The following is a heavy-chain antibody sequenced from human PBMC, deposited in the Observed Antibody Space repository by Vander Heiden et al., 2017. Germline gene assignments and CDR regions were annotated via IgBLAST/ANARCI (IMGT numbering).Heavy chain of an antibody. Sequence: QVQLQESGPGLVKPSETLSLTCPVSGDSIRSYYWSWIRQPPGKGLEWIGYIYYSGSTNYNPSLKSRVTISVDTSKNQFSLKLSSVTAADTAVYYCARDLLRYDILTGYYNDAFDIWGQGTMVTVSS. CDR2: IYYSGST. CDR3: ARDLLRYDILTGYYNDAFDI. V-gene: IGHV4-59*01. CDR1: GDSIRSYY. D-gene: IGHD3-9*01. J-gene: IGHJ3*02.